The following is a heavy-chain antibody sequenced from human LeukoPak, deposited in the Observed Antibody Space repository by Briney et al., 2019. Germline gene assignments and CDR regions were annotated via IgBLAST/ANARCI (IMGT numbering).Heavy chain of an antibody. Sequence: PSETLSLTCTVSGGSISSSSYYWGWIRQPPGKGLEWIGSIYYSGSTYYNPSLKSRVAISVDTSKNQFSLKLSSVTAADTAVYYRARHPYYYDSSGSYMDVWGKGTTVTVSS. J-gene: IGHJ6*03. V-gene: IGHV4-39*01. CDR2: IYYSGST. CDR1: GGSISSSSYY. CDR3: ARHPYYYDSSGSYMDV. D-gene: IGHD3-22*01.